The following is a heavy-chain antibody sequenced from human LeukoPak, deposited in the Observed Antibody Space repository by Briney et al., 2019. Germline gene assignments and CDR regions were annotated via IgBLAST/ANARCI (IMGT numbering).Heavy chain of an antibody. CDR2: ITNSGHST. CDR3: AIRLERHYSSGSPPSYFDS. V-gene: IGHV3-23*01. CDR1: GFIFTSYA. D-gene: IGHD6-19*01. J-gene: IGHJ4*02. Sequence: GGSLRLSCAASGFIFTSYAMSWVRQAPGKGLEWVSSITNSGHSTHYADSVKGRFTISRDNSRDTLYLHINSLRVEDTAIYYRAIRLERHYSSGSPPSYFDSWGQGTLVTVSS.